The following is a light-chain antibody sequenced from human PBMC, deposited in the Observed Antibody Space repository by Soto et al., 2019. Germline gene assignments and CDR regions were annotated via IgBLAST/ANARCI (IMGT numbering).Light chain of an antibody. Sequence: EIVLTQSPGSLSLSPGERATLSCRASQSVTTNYLAWYQQKPGQAPRLLIYGASSGATGIPDRFSGSGSGTDFTLTISRLEPEDFAVYYCQEYGSSPVTFGHGTRLEIK. CDR3: QEYGSSPVT. CDR2: GAS. J-gene: IGKJ5*01. V-gene: IGKV3-20*01. CDR1: QSVTTNY.